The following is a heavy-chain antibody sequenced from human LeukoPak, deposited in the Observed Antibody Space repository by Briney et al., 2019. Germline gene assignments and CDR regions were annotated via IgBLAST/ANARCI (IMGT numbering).Heavy chain of an antibody. CDR3: AREKYSSSPSRRIVDI. D-gene: IGHD6-6*01. CDR2: INHSGST. V-gene: IGHV4-34*01. CDR1: GGSFSGYY. Sequence: SETLSLTXAVYGGSFSGYYWSWIRQPPGKGLEWIGEINHSGSTNYNPSLKSRVTISVDTSKNQFSLKLSSVTAADTAVYYCAREKYSSSPSRRIVDIWGQGTMVTVSS. J-gene: IGHJ3*02.